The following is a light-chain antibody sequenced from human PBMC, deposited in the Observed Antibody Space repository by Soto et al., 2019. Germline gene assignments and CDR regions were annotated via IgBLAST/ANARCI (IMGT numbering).Light chain of an antibody. J-gene: IGKJ1*01. CDR1: QGISSR. V-gene: IGKV1-5*03. Sequence: DIQMTRTPPTLSASVGDRVTITCRASQGISSRLAWYQQKPGKAPQVLIYKASSLQSGVPSRFSGSGSGTEFTLTISSLQPDDFATYYCQQYSSYSTWTFGQGTKVDIK. CDR2: KAS. CDR3: QQYSSYSTWT.